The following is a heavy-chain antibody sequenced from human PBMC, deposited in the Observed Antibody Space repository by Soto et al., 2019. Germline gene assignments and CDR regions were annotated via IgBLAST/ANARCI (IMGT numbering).Heavy chain of an antibody. CDR3: ARGILGYCSSGTCPNWFDP. CDR1: GGSVNSGTYY. D-gene: IGHD2-2*01. J-gene: IGHJ5*02. Sequence: WATLAFTCTVSGGSVNSGTYYWSWIRQPPGKGLEWIGYSYYSGRTDYNPSLRSRVTISLDTSKNQLSLKLSSVIAADTAVYYCARGILGYCSSGTCPNWFDPWGQGTLVTVSS. V-gene: IGHV4-61*01. CDR2: SYYSGRT.